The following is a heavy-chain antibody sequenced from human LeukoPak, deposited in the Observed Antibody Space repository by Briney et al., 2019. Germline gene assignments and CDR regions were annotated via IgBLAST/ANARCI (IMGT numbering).Heavy chain of an antibody. V-gene: IGHV1-18*01. J-gene: IGHJ4*02. CDR2: ISVYNGNT. Sequence: GASVKLSCNASGYTFTSNGINWVRQAPGQGLEWMGWISVYNGNTLYAQRLQGRVTMSTDTSTSTAYMDLSSLRSDDTAVYYCARALDTPTNGYWGQESLVTVSS. CDR1: GYTFTSNG. CDR3: ARALDTPTNGY. D-gene: IGHD5-18*01.